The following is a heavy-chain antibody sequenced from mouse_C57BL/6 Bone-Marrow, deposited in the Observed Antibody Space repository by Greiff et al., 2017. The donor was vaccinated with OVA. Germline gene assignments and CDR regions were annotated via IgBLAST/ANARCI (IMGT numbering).Heavy chain of an antibody. V-gene: IGHV7-1*01. CDR2: SRNKANDYTT. CDR1: GFTFSDFY. CDR3: ARGHPTGYFDY. Sequence: EVMLVESGGGLVQSGRSLRLSCATSGFTFSDFYMEWVRQAPGKGLEWIAASRNKANDYTTEYSASVKGRFIVSRDTSQSILYLQMNALRAEDTAIYYCARGHPTGYFDYWGQGTTLTVSS. J-gene: IGHJ2*01.